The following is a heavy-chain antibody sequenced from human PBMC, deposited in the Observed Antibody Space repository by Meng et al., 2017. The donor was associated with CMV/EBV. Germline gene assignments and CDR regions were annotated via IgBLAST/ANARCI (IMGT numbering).Heavy chain of an antibody. J-gene: IGHJ5*02. CDR1: SSSYD. Sequence: SSSYDWGWIRQPPGKGLEWIGSIYYSGSTYYNPSLKSRVTISVDTSKNQFSLKLSSVTAADTAVYYCARAKGYYYDSSGYSSGFDPWGQGTLVTVSS. CDR2: IYYSGST. D-gene: IGHD3-22*01. V-gene: IGHV4-39*07. CDR3: ARAKGYYYDSSGYSSGFDP.